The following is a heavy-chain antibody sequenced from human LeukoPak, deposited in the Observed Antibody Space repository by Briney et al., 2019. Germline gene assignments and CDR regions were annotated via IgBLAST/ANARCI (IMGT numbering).Heavy chain of an antibody. J-gene: IGHJ4*02. CDR2: IYYSGST. CDR3: ARPSGSDYHFDY. D-gene: IGHD3-10*01. V-gene: IGHV4-59*01. CDR1: GGSISSYY. Sequence: SETLSLTCTVSGGSISSYYWSWIRQPPGKGLEWIGYIYYSGSTNYNPSLKSRVTISVDTSKNQFSLKLSSVTAADTAVYYCARPSGSDYHFDYWGQGTLVTVSS.